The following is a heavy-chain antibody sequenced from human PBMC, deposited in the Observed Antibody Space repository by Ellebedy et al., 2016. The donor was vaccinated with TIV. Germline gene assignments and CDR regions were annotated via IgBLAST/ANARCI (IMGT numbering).Heavy chain of an antibody. Sequence: AASVKVSCKMYGYTVTELSMHWVRQAPGKGLEWMGGFDPESGETVYAQKFQDRFTMTEDTSTDTAYMQLTSLRSEDTTMYYCTSGGVTGVFDYWGQGTLLTVSS. CDR3: TSGGVTGVFDY. CDR1: GYTVTELS. CDR2: FDPESGET. V-gene: IGHV1-24*01. J-gene: IGHJ4*02. D-gene: IGHD3-9*01.